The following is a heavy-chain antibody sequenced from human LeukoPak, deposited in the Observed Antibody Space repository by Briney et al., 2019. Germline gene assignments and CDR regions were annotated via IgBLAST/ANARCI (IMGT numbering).Heavy chain of an antibody. J-gene: IGHJ4*02. CDR2: ISGGGVTT. V-gene: IGHV3-23*01. CDR3: ATPWTAVATFHRLDY. D-gene: IGHD3/OR15-3a*01. CDR1: GFSFTSYA. Sequence: GGSLRLSCAASGFSFTSYAMSWVRQAPGKGLDWVSTISGGGVTTYYADSVKGRFTISRDNSKNTVYLQMNSLRAEDTDIYYCATPWTAVATFHRLDYWGQGTLVTVSS.